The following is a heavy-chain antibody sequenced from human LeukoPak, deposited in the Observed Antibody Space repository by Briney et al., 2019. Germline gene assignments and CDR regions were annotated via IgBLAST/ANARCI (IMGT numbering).Heavy chain of an antibody. CDR2: INPSGDNT. V-gene: IGHV1-46*01. J-gene: IGHJ4*02. D-gene: IGHD3-3*01. CDR1: GYTFTNYF. Sequence: GASVKVSCKASGYTFTNYFMHWVRQAPGQGLEWMGIINPSGDNTNYAQKFQGRVTMTTDTSTSTAYVELRSLRFDDTAVYYCGRVPSSLYDFWGGYFIDYWGQGTLVTVSS. CDR3: GRVPSSLYDFWGGYFIDY.